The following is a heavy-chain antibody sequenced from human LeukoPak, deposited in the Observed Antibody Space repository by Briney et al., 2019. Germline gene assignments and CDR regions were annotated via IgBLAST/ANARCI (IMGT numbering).Heavy chain of an antibody. CDR1: GFTFNRYG. V-gene: IGHV3-30*03. CDR2: ISFDGKVS. Sequence: GRSLRLSCAASGFTFNRYGMHWVRQAPGKGLGWVAVISFDGKVSYYADSVKGRFTISRDNSKNTLDLQMNSLRPEDTAVYYCARYGNGAWLAHYSFDIWGQGTMVTVSS. CDR3: ARYGNGAWLAHYSFDI. D-gene: IGHD6-19*01. J-gene: IGHJ3*02.